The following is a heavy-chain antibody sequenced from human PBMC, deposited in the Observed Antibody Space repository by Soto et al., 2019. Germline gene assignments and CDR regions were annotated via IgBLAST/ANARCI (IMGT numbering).Heavy chain of an antibody. V-gene: IGHV3-30-3*01. D-gene: IGHD3-10*01. CDR2: ISYDGSNK. CDR1: GFTFSSYA. Sequence: QVQLVESGGGVVQPGRSLRLSCAASGFTFSSYAMHWVRQAPGKGLEWVAVISYDGSNKYYADSVKGRVTISRDNSKNTPYLQMNSLRAEDTAVYYCARERYGGYGPGDFDYWGQGTLVTVSS. CDR3: ARERYGGYGPGDFDY. J-gene: IGHJ4*02.